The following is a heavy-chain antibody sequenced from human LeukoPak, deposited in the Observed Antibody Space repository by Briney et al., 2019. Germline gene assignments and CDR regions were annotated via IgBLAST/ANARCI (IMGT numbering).Heavy chain of an antibody. CDR1: GGSISSSSYY. CDR3: ARHGRKHIVVG. V-gene: IGHV4-39*01. J-gene: IGHJ4*02. Sequence: PSETLSLTCTVSGGSISSSSYYWGWLRQPPGTGLEWVGSIYYSGSTYYNPSLKSRVTISVDTSKNQFSLKLSSVTAADTVVYYCARHGRKHIVVGRGQGTLVTVSS. CDR2: IYYSGST. D-gene: IGHD2-21*01.